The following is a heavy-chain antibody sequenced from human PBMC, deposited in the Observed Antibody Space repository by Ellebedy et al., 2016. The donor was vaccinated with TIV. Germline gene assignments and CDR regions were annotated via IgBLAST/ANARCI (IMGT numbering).Heavy chain of an antibody. V-gene: IGHV6-1*01. CDR2: TYYRSKWYN. D-gene: IGHD3-10*01. J-gene: IGHJ6*02. CDR1: GDSVSSHSVA. CDR3: ATGFGAHYYYYGMDV. Sequence: SETLSLTXAISGDSVSSHSVAWNWIRQSPSRGLEWLGRTYYRSKWYNDYAVSVKSRITINPDTSKNQFSLQLNSVTPEDTAVYYCATGFGAHYYYYGMDVWGQGTTVTVSS.